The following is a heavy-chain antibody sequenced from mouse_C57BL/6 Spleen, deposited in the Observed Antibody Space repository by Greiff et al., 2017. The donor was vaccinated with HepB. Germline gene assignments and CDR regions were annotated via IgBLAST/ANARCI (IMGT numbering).Heavy chain of an antibody. CDR2: INPNNGGT. CDR3: ARGYLGMDY. D-gene: IGHD3-1*01. V-gene: IGHV1-26*01. CDR1: GYTFTDYY. J-gene: IGHJ4*01. Sequence: VQLQQSGPELVKPGASVKISCKASGYTFTDYYMNWVKQSHGKSLEWIGDINPNNGGTSYNQKFKGKATLTVDKSSSTAYMELRSLTSEDSAVYYCARGYLGMDYWGQGTSVTVSS.